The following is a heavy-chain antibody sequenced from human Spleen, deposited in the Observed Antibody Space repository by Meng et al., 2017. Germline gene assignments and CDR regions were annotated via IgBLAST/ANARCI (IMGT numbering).Heavy chain of an antibody. CDR2: INPKSGDT. V-gene: IGHV1-2*06. D-gene: IGHD6-25*01. CDR3: ARDEDISAAGKLFGDY. CDR1: GYNFPDYY. J-gene: IGHJ4*02. Sequence: VQGGAAGAEVKQPGASVKVSCNPSGYNFPDYYIHWVRRAPGQGLEWMGRINPKSGDTHYAQKFQARVTMTGDTSISTAYMELSGLRSDDTAMYYCARDEDISAAGKLFGDYWGQGTLVTVSS.